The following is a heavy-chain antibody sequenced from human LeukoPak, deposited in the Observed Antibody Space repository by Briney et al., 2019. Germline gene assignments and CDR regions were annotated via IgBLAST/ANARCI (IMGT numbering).Heavy chain of an antibody. V-gene: IGHV3-48*01. CDR2: ISSSSSTI. CDR3: ARDPSRNWGSCYMDV. J-gene: IGHJ6*03. CDR1: GFTFGSYS. Sequence: PGGSLRLSCAASGFTFGSYSMNWVRQAPGKGLEWVSYISSSSSTIYYADSVKGRFTISRDNAKNSLYLQMNSLRAEDTAVYYCARDPSRNWGSCYMDVWGKGTTVTVSS. D-gene: IGHD7-27*01.